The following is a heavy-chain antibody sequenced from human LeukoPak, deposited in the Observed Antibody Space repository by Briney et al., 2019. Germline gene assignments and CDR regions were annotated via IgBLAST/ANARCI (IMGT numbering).Heavy chain of an antibody. CDR2: MSPNSGDT. V-gene: IGHV1-8*01. J-gene: IGHJ4*02. CDR3: ARGPPNWGYDY. D-gene: IGHD7-27*01. CDR1: GYTFTRYD. Sequence: ASVKVSCKASGYTFTRYDFNWVRQATGQRPEWMGWMSPNSGDTGYAQKFQDRVTMTRNTSISTAYMELSSLRSDDTAVYYCARGPPNWGYDYWGPGTLVTVSS.